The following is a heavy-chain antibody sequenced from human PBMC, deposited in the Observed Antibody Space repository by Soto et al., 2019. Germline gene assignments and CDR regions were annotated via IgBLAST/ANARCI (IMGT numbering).Heavy chain of an antibody. Sequence: SETLSLTCTVSGGSISSSSYYWGWIRQPPGKGLEWIGSIYYSGSTYYNPSLKSRVTISVDTSKNQFSLKLSSVTAADTAVYYCAAQWLRGYFDYWGQGTLVTVSS. D-gene: IGHD5-12*01. CDR2: IYYSGST. J-gene: IGHJ4*02. CDR1: GGSISSSSYY. V-gene: IGHV4-39*01. CDR3: AAQWLRGYFDY.